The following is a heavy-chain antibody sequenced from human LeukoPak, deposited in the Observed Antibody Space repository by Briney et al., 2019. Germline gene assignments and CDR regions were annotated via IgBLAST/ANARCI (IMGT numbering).Heavy chain of an antibody. J-gene: IGHJ4*02. CDR2: IRSKAYGGTT. Sequence: PGGSLRLSCKGSGFTFGDYTVSWVRQAPGKGLLWVSFIRSKAYGGTTEYAASVKGRFTISRDDSKSIAYLQMNSLKTEDTAVYYCARGYRSGTMSPFFDYWGQGTLVTVSS. V-gene: IGHV3-49*04. D-gene: IGHD1-7*01. CDR3: ARGYRSGTMSPFFDY. CDR1: GFTFGDYT.